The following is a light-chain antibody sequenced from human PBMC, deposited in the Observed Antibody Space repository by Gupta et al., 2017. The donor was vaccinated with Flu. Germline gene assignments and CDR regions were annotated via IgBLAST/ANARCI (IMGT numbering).Light chain of an antibody. Sequence: DIQMTHSLSSLSASLGDRVTITCRASQSISRYLNWYQQKPGKAPELLIYAASSLESGVPSRFSGSGSGTDFTLTISSLQPEDFATYYCQQSDSTSYSFGQGTKLEIK. J-gene: IGKJ2*03. V-gene: IGKV1-39*01. CDR3: QQSDSTSYS. CDR1: QSISRY. CDR2: AAS.